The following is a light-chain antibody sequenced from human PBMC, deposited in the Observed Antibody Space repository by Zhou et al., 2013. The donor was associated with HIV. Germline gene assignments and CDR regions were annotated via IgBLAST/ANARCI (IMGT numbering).Light chain of an antibody. CDR2: KAS. Sequence: DVQMTQSTSTLSASVGDRVTITCRASESISNSLAWYQQKPGEAPKLLIYKASTLENGVPSRFSGSGSGTEFSLTITSLQPDDFATYYCQQYDRYLTFGQGTKVDIK. CDR3: QQYDRYLT. CDR1: ESISNS. J-gene: IGKJ1*01. V-gene: IGKV1-5*03.